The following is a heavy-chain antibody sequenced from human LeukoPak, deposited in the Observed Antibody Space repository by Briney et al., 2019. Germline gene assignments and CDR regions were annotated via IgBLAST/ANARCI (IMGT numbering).Heavy chain of an antibody. D-gene: IGHD1-26*01. V-gene: IGHV3-33*08. CDR2: IWYDGSNK. J-gene: IGHJ4*02. CDR1: GFTFSSYA. CDR3: ASGRDPLDY. Sequence: GGSLRLSCAASGFTFSSYAMSWVRQAPGKGLEWVAVIWYDGSNKYYADSVKGRFTISRDNSKNTLYLQMNSLRAEDTAVYYCASGRDPLDYWGQGTLVTVSS.